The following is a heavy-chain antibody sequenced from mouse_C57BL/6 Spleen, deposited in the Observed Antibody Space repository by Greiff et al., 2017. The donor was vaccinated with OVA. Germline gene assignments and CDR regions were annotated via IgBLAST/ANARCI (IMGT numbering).Heavy chain of an antibody. CDR1: GYTFTSYW. Sequence: VQLQQPGAELVRPGSSVKLSCKASGYTFTSYWMHWVKQRPIQGLEWIGNIDPSDSETHYNQKFKDKATLTVDKSTSTAYMQLSSLTSEDTAVYYGARRPYSNYGYYDVWGTGTTVTVSS. J-gene: IGHJ1*03. D-gene: IGHD2-5*01. CDR3: ARRPYSNYGYYDV. V-gene: IGHV1-52*01. CDR2: IDPSDSET.